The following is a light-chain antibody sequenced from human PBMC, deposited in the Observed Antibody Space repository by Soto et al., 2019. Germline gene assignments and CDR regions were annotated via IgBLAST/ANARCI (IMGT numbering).Light chain of an antibody. V-gene: IGKV1-5*03. CDR3: QQYNSYSVT. J-gene: IGKJ1*01. CDR1: QSISSW. Sequence: DIHMTQAPSTLSASVGDRVTITCRASQSISSWLAWYQQKPGKAPKLLLYKASSLESGVPSRFSGSGSGTEFTLTISSLQPDDFATYYCQQYNSYSVTFXQGTKADIK. CDR2: KAS.